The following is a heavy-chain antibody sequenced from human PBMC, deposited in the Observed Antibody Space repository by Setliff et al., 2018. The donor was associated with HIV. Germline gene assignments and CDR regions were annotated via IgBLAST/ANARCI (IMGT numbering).Heavy chain of an antibody. CDR2: IYTTGST. D-gene: IGHD3-10*01. V-gene: IGHV4-4*09. J-gene: IGHJ4*02. CDR3: ARILISYGSGTHKYFDY. CDR1: GDSISNYY. Sequence: SETLSLTCTVSGDSISNYYWSWVRQPPGKGLEWIGYIYTTGSTNYNPSLKSRVTMSVDTSKNQFSLRLTSVTAADTAVYFRARILISYGSGTHKYFDYWGQGTVVTVSS.